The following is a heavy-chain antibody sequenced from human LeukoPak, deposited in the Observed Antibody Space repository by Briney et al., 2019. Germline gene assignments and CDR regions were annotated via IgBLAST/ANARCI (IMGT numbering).Heavy chain of an antibody. CDR2: INHSGST. CDR1: GGSFSGYY. J-gene: IGHJ4*02. D-gene: IGHD2-8*01. CDR3: ARGPTNDVLYFDY. V-gene: IGHV4-34*01. Sequence: SETLSLTCAVYGGSFSGYYWSWIRQPPGKGLEWIGEINHSGSTNYNPSLKSRVTISTDTSKNQFSLKLSSVTAADTAVYYCARGPTNDVLYFDYWGQGTLVTVSS.